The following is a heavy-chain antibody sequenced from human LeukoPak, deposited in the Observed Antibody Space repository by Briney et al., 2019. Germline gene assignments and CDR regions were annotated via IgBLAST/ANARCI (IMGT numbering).Heavy chain of an antibody. CDR3: ARDSLLDIRSSGWHEGGDY. CDR1: GGSISSYY. Sequence: SETLSLTCTVSGGSISSYYWSWIRQPPGKGLEWIGYIYYSGSTNYNPSLKSRVTISVDTSKNQFSLKLSSVTAADTAVYYCARDSLLDIRSSGWHEGGDYWGQGTLVTVSS. D-gene: IGHD6-19*01. V-gene: IGHV4-59*01. J-gene: IGHJ4*02. CDR2: IYYSGST.